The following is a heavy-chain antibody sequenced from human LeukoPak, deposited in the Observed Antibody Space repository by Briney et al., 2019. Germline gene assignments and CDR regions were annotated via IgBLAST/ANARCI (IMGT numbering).Heavy chain of an antibody. CDR1: GFTFSSYA. D-gene: IGHD2-2*01. CDR2: ISGSGGST. CDR3: ASVVVPALYFDY. J-gene: IGHJ4*02. V-gene: IGHV3-23*01. Sequence: SGGSLRLSCAASGFTFSSYAMSWVRQAPGKGLEWVSAISGSGGSTYYADSVKGRFTISRDNSKNTLNLQMNSLRAEDTAVYYCASVVVPALYFDYWGQGTLVTVSS.